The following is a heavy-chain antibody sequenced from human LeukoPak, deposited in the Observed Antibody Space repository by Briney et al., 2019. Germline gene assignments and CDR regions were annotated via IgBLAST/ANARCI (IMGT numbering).Heavy chain of an antibody. J-gene: IGHJ4*02. CDR1: GGSFSGYY. Sequence: PSETLSLTCAVYGGSFSGYYWSWIRQPPGKGLEWIGEINHSGSTNYNPSLKSRVTISVDTSKNQFSLKLSSVTAADTAVYYCASVVVGATAVWGQGTLVTVSS. D-gene: IGHD1-26*01. CDR3: ASVVVGATAV. V-gene: IGHV4-34*01. CDR2: INHSGST.